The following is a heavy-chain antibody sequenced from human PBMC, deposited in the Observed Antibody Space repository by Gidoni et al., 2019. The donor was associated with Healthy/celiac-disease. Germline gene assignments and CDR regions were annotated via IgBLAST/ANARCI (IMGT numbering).Heavy chain of an antibody. Sequence: EVQLVESGGGLVKPGGSLRLSCAASGFTFSNAWMSWVRQAPGKGLEWVGRIKSKTDGGTTDYAAPVKGRFTISRDDSKNTLYLQMNSLKTEDTAVYYCTTEQGVGATYYFDYWGQGTLVTVSS. CDR2: IKSKTDGGTT. CDR3: TTEQGVGATYYFDY. CDR1: GFTFSNAW. J-gene: IGHJ4*02. V-gene: IGHV3-15*01. D-gene: IGHD1-26*01.